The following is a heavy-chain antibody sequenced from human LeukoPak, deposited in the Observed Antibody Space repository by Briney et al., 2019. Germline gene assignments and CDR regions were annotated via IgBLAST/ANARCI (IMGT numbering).Heavy chain of an antibody. V-gene: IGHV3-21*01. J-gene: IGHJ4*02. CDR3: ARDLQWLVGLDY. Sequence: GGSLRLSCAASGFTFSSYSMNWVRQAPGKGLEWVSSISSSSSYIYYADSVKGRFAIPRDNAKNSLYLQMNSLSAEDTAVYYCARDLQWLVGLDYWGQGTLVTVSS. D-gene: IGHD6-19*01. CDR1: GFTFSSYS. CDR2: ISSSSSYI.